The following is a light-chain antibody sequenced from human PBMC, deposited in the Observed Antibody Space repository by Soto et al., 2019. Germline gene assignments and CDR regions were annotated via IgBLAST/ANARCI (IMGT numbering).Light chain of an antibody. CDR2: NSS. J-gene: IGKJ5*01. CDR1: QSVSKC. CDR3: QQCNNWPPIT. Sequence: EIVVTHSPATLSLSPGERATLSCRASQSVSKCLAWYQQKPGQAPRLLIYNSSARVTGIPARFSGSGSGTDFTLTISSLEPEDFAVYYCQQCNNWPPITFGQGTRLEIK. V-gene: IGKV3-11*01.